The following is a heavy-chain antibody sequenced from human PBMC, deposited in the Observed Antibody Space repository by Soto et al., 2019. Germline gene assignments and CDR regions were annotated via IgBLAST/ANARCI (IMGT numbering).Heavy chain of an antibody. CDR2: IIPIFGTA. J-gene: IGHJ3*02. Sequence: SVKVSCKASGGTFSSYAISWVRQAPGQGLEWMGGIIPIFGTANYAQKFQGRVTITADGSTSTAYMELSSLRSEDTAVYYCAREAAAAFRDAFDIWGQGTMVTVSS. CDR3: AREAAAAFRDAFDI. D-gene: IGHD6-13*01. CDR1: GGTFSSYA. V-gene: IGHV1-69*13.